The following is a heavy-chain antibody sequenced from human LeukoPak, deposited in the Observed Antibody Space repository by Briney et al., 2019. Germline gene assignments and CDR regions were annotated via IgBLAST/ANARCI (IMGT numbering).Heavy chain of an antibody. Sequence: GGSLRLSCAASGFTFSSYAMSWVRQAPGKGLEWVSAISGSGGSTYYADSVKGRFTISRDNSKNTLYLQMNSLRAEDTAVYYCAKDPLPSYYYYHGMDVWGQGTTVTVSS. CDR3: AKDPLPSYYYYHGMDV. CDR1: GFTFSSYA. CDR2: ISGSGGST. V-gene: IGHV3-23*01. J-gene: IGHJ6*02.